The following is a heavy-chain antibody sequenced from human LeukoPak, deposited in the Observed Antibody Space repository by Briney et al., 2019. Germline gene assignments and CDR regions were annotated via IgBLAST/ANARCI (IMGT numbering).Heavy chain of an antibody. D-gene: IGHD6-13*01. Sequence: SETLSLTCTVSGGSISSSSHYWGWIRQPPGKGLEWIGSIYYSGSTYYNPSLKSRVTISVDASKNQFSLKLSSVTAADTAVYYCARREQYTAAAGTGWYFDLWGRGTLVTVSS. CDR2: IYYSGST. V-gene: IGHV4-39*01. CDR3: ARREQYTAAAGTGWYFDL. J-gene: IGHJ2*01. CDR1: GGSISSSSHY.